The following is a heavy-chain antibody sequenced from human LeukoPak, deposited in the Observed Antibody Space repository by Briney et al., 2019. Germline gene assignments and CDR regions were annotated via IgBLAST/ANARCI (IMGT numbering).Heavy chain of an antibody. J-gene: IGHJ4*02. CDR3: ARLSNVWGSYRNPFDY. CDR1: GFTFSSYS. D-gene: IGHD3-16*02. Sequence: GGSLRLSCAASGFTFSSYSMNWVRQAPGKGLEWVSSISSSSSYIYYADSVKGRFTISRDNAKNSLYLQMNSLRAEDTAVYYCARLSNVWGSYRNPFDYWGQGTLVTVSS. V-gene: IGHV3-21*01. CDR2: ISSSSSYI.